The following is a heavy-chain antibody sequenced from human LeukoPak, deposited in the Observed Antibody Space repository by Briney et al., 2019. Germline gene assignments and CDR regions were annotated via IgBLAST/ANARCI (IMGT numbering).Heavy chain of an antibody. V-gene: IGHV3-21*01. CDR2: ISSSSSYI. CDR1: GFTFSSYS. Sequence: GGSLRLSCAASGFTFSSYSVNWVRQAPGKGLEWVSSISSSSSYIYYADSVKGRFTISRDNAKNSLYLQMNSLRAEDTAVYYCARGSEYSGTPGAFDIWGQGTMVTVSS. CDR3: ARGSEYSGTPGAFDI. D-gene: IGHD1-26*01. J-gene: IGHJ3*02.